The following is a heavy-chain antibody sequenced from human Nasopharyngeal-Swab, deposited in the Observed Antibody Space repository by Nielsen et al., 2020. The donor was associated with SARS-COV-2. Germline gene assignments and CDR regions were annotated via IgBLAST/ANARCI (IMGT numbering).Heavy chain of an antibody. D-gene: IGHD5-18*01. Sequence: GESLKISCAASGFTFSDYYMSWIRQAPGKGLEWVSYISSSGSTIYYADSVKGRFTISRVNAKNSLYLQMNSLRAEDTAVYYCARRGGYGTPVDYWGQGTLVTVSS. CDR1: GFTFSDYY. J-gene: IGHJ4*02. CDR2: ISSSGSTI. V-gene: IGHV3-11*04. CDR3: ARRGGYGTPVDY.